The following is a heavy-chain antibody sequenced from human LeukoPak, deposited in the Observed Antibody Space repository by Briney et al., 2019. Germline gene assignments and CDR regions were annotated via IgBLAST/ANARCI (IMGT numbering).Heavy chain of an antibody. CDR1: GGSISTSNYY. Sequence: PSETLSLICTVSGGSISTSNYYWGWIRQPPGKGLEWIGSIYYSGSTYYNPSLKSRVTISVDTSKNQFSLKLSSVTAADTAVYYCARDGLEEYSSSSGYMDVWGKGTTVTVSS. CDR2: IYYSGST. V-gene: IGHV4-39*07. CDR3: ARDGLEEYSSSSGYMDV. J-gene: IGHJ6*03. D-gene: IGHD6-6*01.